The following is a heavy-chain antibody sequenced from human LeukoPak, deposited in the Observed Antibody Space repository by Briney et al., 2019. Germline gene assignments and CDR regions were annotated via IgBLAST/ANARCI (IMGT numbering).Heavy chain of an antibody. CDR2: VSHDGSNK. D-gene: IGHD1/OR15-1a*01. Sequence: QPGGSLRLSCAASGFTFSNFPMQWVRQAPGKGLEWVAVVSHDGSNKYYADSVKGRFTISRDNSKNTLYLQVSSLRPDDTAVYYCARDPLAGTGGDYWGQGTLVTVSS. J-gene: IGHJ4*02. CDR3: ARDPLAGTGGDY. CDR1: GFTFSNFP. V-gene: IGHV3-30*04.